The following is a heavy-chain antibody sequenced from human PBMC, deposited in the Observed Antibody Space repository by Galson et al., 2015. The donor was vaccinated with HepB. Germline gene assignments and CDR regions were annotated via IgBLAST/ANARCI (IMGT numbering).Heavy chain of an antibody. J-gene: IGHJ4*02. CDR1: GFTFSSYA. D-gene: IGHD6-13*01. Sequence: SLRLSCAASGFTFSSYAMHWVRQAPGKGLEWVAVISYDGSNKYYADSVKGRFTISRDNSKNTLYLQMNSLRAEDTAVYYCARASGVIAATPLDYWGQGTLVTVSS. CDR2: ISYDGSNK. CDR3: ARASGVIAATPLDY. V-gene: IGHV3-30*04.